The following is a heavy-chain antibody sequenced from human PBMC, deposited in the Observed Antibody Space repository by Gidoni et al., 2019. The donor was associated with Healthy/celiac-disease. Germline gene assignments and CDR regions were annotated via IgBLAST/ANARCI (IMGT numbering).Heavy chain of an antibody. CDR3: ARHSPRSTYYDFWSGYTNAIDNWFDP. Sequence: QLQLQESGPGLVKPSETLSLTCTVSGGSISSSSYYWGWIRQPPGKGLELIGSIYYSGSTYYNPSLKSRVTISVDTSKNQFSLKLSSVTAADTAVYYCARHSPRSTYYDFWSGYTNAIDNWFDPWGQGTLVTVSS. CDR2: IYYSGST. J-gene: IGHJ5*02. V-gene: IGHV4-39*01. D-gene: IGHD3-3*01. CDR1: GGSISSSSYY.